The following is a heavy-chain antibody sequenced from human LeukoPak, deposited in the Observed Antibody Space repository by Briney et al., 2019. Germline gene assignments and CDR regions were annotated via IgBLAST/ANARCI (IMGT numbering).Heavy chain of an antibody. V-gene: IGHV4-59*01. D-gene: IGHD6-13*01. CDR1: GGSISSYY. Sequence: KSSETLSLTCTVSGGSISSYYWSWIRQPPGKGLEWIGYIYYSGSTNYNPSLKSRVTISVDTSKNQFSLKLSSVTAADTAVYYCARVAAAGTFWFDPWGQGTLVTVSS. CDR2: IYYSGST. CDR3: ARVAAAGTFWFDP. J-gene: IGHJ5*02.